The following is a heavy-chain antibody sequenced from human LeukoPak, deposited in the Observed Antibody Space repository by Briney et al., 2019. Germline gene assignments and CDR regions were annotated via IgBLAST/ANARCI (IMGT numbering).Heavy chain of an antibody. CDR1: GFTFSDYA. V-gene: IGHV3-23*01. CDR3: TKITGGNY. D-gene: IGHD1-26*01. J-gene: IGHJ4*02. Sequence: GGSLRLSCAASGFTFSDYAMGWVRQAPGKGLEWVSAISTSGSITYYADSVKGRLTISRDNLKNTLYVQMNSLRAEDTAVYYCTKITGGNYWGQGTQVTVSS. CDR2: ISTSGSIT.